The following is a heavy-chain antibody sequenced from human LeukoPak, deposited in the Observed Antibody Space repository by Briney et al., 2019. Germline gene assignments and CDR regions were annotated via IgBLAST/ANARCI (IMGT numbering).Heavy chain of an antibody. CDR2: ISNSGDSI. CDR1: GFTFSDSY. D-gene: IGHD7-27*01. V-gene: IGHV3-11*04. CDR3: GRGHWGLDY. J-gene: IGHJ4*02. Sequence: PGGSLRLSCAASGFTFSDSYMTWIRQAPGKGLEWVSCISNSGDSIYYADSVKGRFTTSRDNAKNSLFLQMNSLRAEDTAVYYCGRGHWGLDYWGQGALVTVSS.